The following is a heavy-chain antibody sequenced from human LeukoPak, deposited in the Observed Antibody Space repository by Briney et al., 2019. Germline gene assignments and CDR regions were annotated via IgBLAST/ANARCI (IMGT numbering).Heavy chain of an antibody. CDR2: IYYTGST. Sequence: SETLSLTCIVPGGSLRRYYWSWIRQPPGKGLEWIGYIYYTGSTNYNPPLKSRVNISVDASKNQFSLNLVSVTAADTTVYYCARVLPYSSGWGVDYWGQGALVTVSS. CDR1: GGSLRRYY. V-gene: IGHV4-59*01. J-gene: IGHJ4*02. D-gene: IGHD6-19*01. CDR3: ARVLPYSSGWGVDY.